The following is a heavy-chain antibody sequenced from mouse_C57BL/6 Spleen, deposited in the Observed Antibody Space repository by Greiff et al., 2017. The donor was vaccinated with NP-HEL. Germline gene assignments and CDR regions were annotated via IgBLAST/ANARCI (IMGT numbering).Heavy chain of an antibody. Sequence: QVQLKESGPELVKPGASVKISCKASGYAFSSSWMNWVKQRPGKGLEWIGRIYPGDGDTNYNGKFKGKATLTADKSSSTAYMQLSSLTSEDSAVYFCARYGNSYFDYWGKGTTLPVSS. CDR1: GYAFSSSW. D-gene: IGHD2-1*01. V-gene: IGHV1-82*01. CDR2: IYPGDGDT. J-gene: IGHJ2*01. CDR3: ARYGNSYFDY.